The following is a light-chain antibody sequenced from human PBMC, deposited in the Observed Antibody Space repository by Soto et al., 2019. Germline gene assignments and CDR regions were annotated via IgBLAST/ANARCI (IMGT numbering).Light chain of an antibody. V-gene: IGKV2-28*01. CDR1: QSLLHSNGYNY. Sequence: DIVMTQSPLSLPVTPGEPASISCRSSQSLLHSNGYNYLDWYLQKPGQSPQLLIYLGSNRASGVPDRFSGSGAGTDFTLKISRVEAEDVGVYSCTQALQTPPTFGQGPKVDIK. J-gene: IGKJ1*01. CDR3: TQALQTPPT. CDR2: LGS.